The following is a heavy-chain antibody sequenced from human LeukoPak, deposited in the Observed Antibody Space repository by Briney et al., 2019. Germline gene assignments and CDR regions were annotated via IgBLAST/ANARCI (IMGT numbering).Heavy chain of an antibody. Sequence: PGGSLRLSCAASGFTFSSYAVSWVRQAPGKGLEWVSTISSSGGSTYYADSVKGRFTISRDNSKNMLYLQMNSLRAEDTALYYCARDPNGILDYWGQGTLVTVSS. D-gene: IGHD2-8*01. CDR1: GFTFSSYA. V-gene: IGHV3-23*01. J-gene: IGHJ4*02. CDR2: ISSSGGST. CDR3: ARDPNGILDY.